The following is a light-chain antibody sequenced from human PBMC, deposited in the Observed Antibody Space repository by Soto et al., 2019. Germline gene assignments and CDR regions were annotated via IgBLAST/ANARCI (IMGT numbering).Light chain of an antibody. J-gene: IGLJ1*01. CDR3: QSYASSRSPLYV. Sequence: QSVLAQPASVSGSPGQSITISCAGTSSDVGGYNYVSWYQQRPGKAPKLIIYEVSNRPSGVSNGFSRSKAGNKPSLTISRLQAEDEVVYYCQSYASSRSPLYVFGTGPKVTVL. CDR1: SSDVGGYNY. CDR2: EVS. V-gene: IGLV2-14*01.